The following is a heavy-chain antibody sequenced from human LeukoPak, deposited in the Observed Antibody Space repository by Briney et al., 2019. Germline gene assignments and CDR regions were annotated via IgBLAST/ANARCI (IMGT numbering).Heavy chain of an antibody. Sequence: SETMSLTCAVYGGSFSGYYWSWIRQPPGKGLEWIGEINHNGSTNYNPSLKSRVTISVDTSKNQFSLKLSSVTAADTAVYYCARFRSKGRRFLEWFSHAPYFDYWGQGTLVTVSS. CDR2: INHNGST. J-gene: IGHJ4*02. D-gene: IGHD3-3*01. CDR3: ARFRSKGRRFLEWFSHAPYFDY. CDR1: GGSFSGYY. V-gene: IGHV4-34*01.